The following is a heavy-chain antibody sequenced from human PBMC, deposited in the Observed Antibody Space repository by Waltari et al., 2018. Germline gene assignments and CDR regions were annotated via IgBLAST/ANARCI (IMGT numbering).Heavy chain of an antibody. Sequence: QLQLQESGSGLVKPSQTLSLTCAVSGGSISSGGYSWSWIRQPPGKGLEWIGYIYHSGSTYYNPSLKSRVTISVDRSKNQFSLKLSSVTAADTAVYYCARGEMGDSSGYSRSYYMDVWGKGTTVTVSS. CDR2: IYHSGST. CDR3: ARGEMGDSSGYSRSYYMDV. CDR1: GGSISSGGYS. J-gene: IGHJ6*03. D-gene: IGHD3-22*01. V-gene: IGHV4-30-2*01.